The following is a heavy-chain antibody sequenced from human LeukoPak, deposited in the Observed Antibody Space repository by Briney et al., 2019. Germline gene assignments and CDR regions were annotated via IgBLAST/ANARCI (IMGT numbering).Heavy chain of an antibody. V-gene: IGHV3-30*18. CDR3: AKATDQQLGSFDY. CDR1: GFSFSLYW. D-gene: IGHD6-13*01. CDR2: ISYDGSNK. J-gene: IGHJ4*02. Sequence: GGSLRLSCAASGFSFSLYWMNWARQAPGKGLEWVAVISYDGSNKYYADSVKGRFTISRDNSKNTLYLQMNSLRAEDTAVYYCAKATDQQLGSFDYWGQGTLVTVSS.